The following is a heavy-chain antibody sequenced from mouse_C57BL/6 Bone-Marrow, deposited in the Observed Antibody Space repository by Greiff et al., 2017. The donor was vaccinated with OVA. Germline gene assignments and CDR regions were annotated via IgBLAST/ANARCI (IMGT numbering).Heavy chain of an antibody. CDR2: IYPGDGDT. D-gene: IGHD1-1*01. V-gene: IGHV1-82*01. CDR3: ASYGFPWYFDV. Sequence: QVHVKQSGPELVKPGASVKISCKASGYAFSSSWMNWVKQRPGKGLEWIGRIYPGDGDTNYNGKFKGKATLTADKSSSTAYMQLSSLTSEDSAVYFCASYGFPWYFDVWGTGTTVTVSS. J-gene: IGHJ1*03. CDR1: GYAFSSSW.